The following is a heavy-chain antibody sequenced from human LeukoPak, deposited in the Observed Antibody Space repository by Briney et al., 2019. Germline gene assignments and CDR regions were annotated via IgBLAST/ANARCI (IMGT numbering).Heavy chain of an antibody. CDR3: AREWPNDYGDKVAGWGAFDI. CDR2: IYYTGGT. D-gene: IGHD4-17*01. CDR1: GGSITSSSYY. J-gene: IGHJ3*02. Sequence: PSETLSLTCSVSGGSITSSSYYWAWIRQSPEKGLEWIGSIYYTGGTFYNPSLRSRVTISVDKSKNQFSLKLSSVTAADTAVYYCAREWPNDYGDKVAGWGAFDIWGQGTMVTVSS. V-gene: IGHV4-39*07.